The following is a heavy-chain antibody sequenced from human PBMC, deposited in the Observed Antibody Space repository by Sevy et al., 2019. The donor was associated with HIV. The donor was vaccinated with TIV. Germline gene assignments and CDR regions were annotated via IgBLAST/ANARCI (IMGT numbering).Heavy chain of an antibody. D-gene: IGHD4-17*01. CDR1: GFAFSNYYA. J-gene: IGHJ6*02. CDR3: ARPRANYVDHYFFYAMDV. CDR2: ISYDGSDT. V-gene: IGHV3-30-3*01. Sequence: GGSLRLSCEASGFAFSNYYAMHWVRQAPGKGLEWVALISYDGSDTYYADSVKGRFTVSRDNFKNTLFLQMNSLTTEDTAVYYCARPRANYVDHYFFYAMDVWGQGTTVTVSS.